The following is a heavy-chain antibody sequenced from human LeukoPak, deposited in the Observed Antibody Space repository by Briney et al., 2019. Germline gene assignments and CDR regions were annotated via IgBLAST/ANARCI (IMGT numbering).Heavy chain of an antibody. D-gene: IGHD3-22*01. V-gene: IGHV3-23*01. CDR2: ISGSGGST. J-gene: IGHJ5*02. CDR1: GFTFSSYA. CDR3: AKVPMSDYYDSSGYTLDP. Sequence: GGSLRLSCAASGFTFSSYAMSWVRQAPGKGLEWVSAISGSGGSTYYADSVKGRFTISRDNSKNTLYLQMNSLRAEDTAVYYCAKVPMSDYYDSSGYTLDPWGQGTLVTVSS.